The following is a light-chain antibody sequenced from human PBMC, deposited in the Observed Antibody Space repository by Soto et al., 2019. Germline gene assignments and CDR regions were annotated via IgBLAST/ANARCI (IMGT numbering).Light chain of an antibody. Sequence: EIVLTQSPGTLSLSPGERATLSCRASQSVSSSYLAWYQQKPGQAPRLLIYGASSRATGIPDRFSGSGSGTDFTLTISRLGPEDFAVYYGQQDGSSPWTFGHGTKVESK. CDR2: GAS. CDR1: QSVSSSY. CDR3: QQDGSSPWT. J-gene: IGKJ1*01. V-gene: IGKV3-20*01.